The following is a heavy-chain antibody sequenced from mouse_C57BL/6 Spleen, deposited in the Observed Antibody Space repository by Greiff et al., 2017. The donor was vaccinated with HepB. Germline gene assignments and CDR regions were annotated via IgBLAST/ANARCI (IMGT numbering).Heavy chain of an antibody. CDR1: GYTFTSYW. J-gene: IGHJ2*01. V-gene: IGHV1-64*01. Sequence: QVQLQQPGAELVKPGASVKLSCKASGYTFTSYWMHWVKQRPGQGLEWIGMIHPNSGSTNYNEKFKSKATLTVDKSSSTAYMQLSSLTSEDSAVYYCARSRVYYGNSFDYWGQGTTLTVSS. D-gene: IGHD2-1*01. CDR2: IHPNSGST. CDR3: ARSRVYYGNSFDY.